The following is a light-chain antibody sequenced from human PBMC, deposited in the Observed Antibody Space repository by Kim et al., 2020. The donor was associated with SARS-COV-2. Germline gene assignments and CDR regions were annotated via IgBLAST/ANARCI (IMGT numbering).Light chain of an antibody. V-gene: IGKV3-20*01. Sequence: FPGEVDTLACRTKHSGVGYFLAWYEQRPGRAPRLLVYSGATRATGIPDRFSGSGSGTEFTLPMRRLEPEVFVVYSCQQYSGAPPYTLGQGTKLEI. CDR3: QQYSGAPPYT. J-gene: IGKJ2*01. CDR2: SGA. CDR1: HSGVGYF.